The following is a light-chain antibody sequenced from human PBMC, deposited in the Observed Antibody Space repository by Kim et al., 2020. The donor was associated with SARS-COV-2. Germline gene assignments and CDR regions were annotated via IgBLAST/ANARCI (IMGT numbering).Light chain of an antibody. CDR1: SGHSSYA. Sequence: QLVLTQSPSASASLGASVRLTCTLSSGHSSYAIAWHQQQPEKGPRYLMKLNNDGSHTKGDGIPDRFSGSSSGAERYLTISSLQSEDEADYSCQTSDTGIRVFGGGTQLTVL. J-gene: IGLJ3*02. CDR2: LNNDGSH. CDR3: QTSDTGIRV. V-gene: IGLV4-69*01.